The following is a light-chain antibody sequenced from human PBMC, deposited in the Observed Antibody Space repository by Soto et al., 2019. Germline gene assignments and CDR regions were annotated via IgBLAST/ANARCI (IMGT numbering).Light chain of an antibody. CDR3: SSYTSSSTRSV. CDR1: SSDVGGYND. Sequence: QSALTQPASVSGSPGQSITISCTGTSSDVGGYNDVSWYQQHPGKAPKLMIYDVSNRPSGVSNRFSGSKSGNTASLAISGLQAEDEADYYCSSYTSSSTRSVFGGGTKLTVL. J-gene: IGLJ2*01. CDR2: DVS. V-gene: IGLV2-14*01.